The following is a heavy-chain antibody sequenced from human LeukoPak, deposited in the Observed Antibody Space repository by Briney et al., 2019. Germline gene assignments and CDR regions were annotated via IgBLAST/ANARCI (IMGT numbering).Heavy chain of an antibody. V-gene: IGHV1-46*03. CDR2: INPSGGST. CDR1: GYTFTSYY. J-gene: IGHJ3*02. Sequence: ASVKVSCKASGYTFTSYYMHWVRQAPGQGLEWMGIINPSGGSTSYAQKFQGRLTITSDESTRTVYMELSSLRPEDSAVHYCAGFFYDNSGDAFDIWGQGTMVTVSS. D-gene: IGHD3-22*01. CDR3: AGFFYDNSGDAFDI.